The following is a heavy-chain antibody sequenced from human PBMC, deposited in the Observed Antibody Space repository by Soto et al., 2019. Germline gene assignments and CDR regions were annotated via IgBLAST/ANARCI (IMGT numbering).Heavy chain of an antibody. Sequence: GSSVTVPHMLSGYTLPELSMHWVRQAPGIGLEWMGEIDHEGSETNYAQQNQRRATTTEDTSTHTAYMEMSSLRSEDTVVYYCAKSPPRTPPWFDPWGQGTMVTVSS. V-gene: IGHV1-24*01. CDR2: IDHEGSET. CDR1: GYTLPELS. CDR3: AKSPPRTPPWFDP. J-gene: IGHJ5*02. D-gene: IGHD2-2*01.